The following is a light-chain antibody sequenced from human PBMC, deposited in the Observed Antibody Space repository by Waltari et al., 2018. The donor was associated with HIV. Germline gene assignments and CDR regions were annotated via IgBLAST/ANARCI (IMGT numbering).Light chain of an antibody. Sequence: SYELRQALSLSVALGQPAKMTCGGRNIASKSVNWSQQRPGLAPVLVIYGDSHRPSGIPERFSGSTSGNTATLTISGAQGADEGDYYCQVWDTSVVFGGGTKLTV. CDR3: QVWDTSVV. V-gene: IGLV3-9*01. CDR1: NIASKS. J-gene: IGLJ3*02. CDR2: GDS.